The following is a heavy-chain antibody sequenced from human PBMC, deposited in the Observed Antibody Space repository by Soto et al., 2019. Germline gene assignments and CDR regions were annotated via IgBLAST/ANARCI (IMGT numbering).Heavy chain of an antibody. CDR3: ARGGYGAKQWLAP. J-gene: IGHJ5*02. D-gene: IGHD4-17*01. V-gene: IGHV1-69*12. Sequence: QVQLVQSGAEVKQPGSSVKVSCKASGGIFNSFLITWVRQAPGQGLEWLGGIIPIFGTVNYAQKFQGRVTIFADQSKSTAYRGLRSLRSGDTAVYYWARGGYGAKQWLAPWGQGTLVTVSS. CDR2: IIPIFGTV. CDR1: GGIFNSFL.